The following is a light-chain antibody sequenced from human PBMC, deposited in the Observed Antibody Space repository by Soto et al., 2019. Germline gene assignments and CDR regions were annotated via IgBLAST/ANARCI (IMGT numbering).Light chain of an antibody. Sequence: EIVLPQSPGTLSLSPGEIATLSCRASQSLSNNIYLAWYQQKPGQAPRLLIYDASNRATGIPARFSGSGSGTDFTLTISSLEPEDFAVYYCQQRSNWPRTFGQGTKVDIK. V-gene: IGKV3-11*01. J-gene: IGKJ1*01. CDR1: QSLSNNIY. CDR2: DAS. CDR3: QQRSNWPRT.